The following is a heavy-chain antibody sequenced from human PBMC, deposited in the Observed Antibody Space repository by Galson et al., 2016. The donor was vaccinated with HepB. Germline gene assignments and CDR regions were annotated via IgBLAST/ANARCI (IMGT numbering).Heavy chain of an antibody. J-gene: IGHJ4*02. Sequence: SLRLSCAASGFTFNNYAMHWARQAPGKGLEWVSGISGTSVTTNYADSVQGRFTISRDNSKDTLCLQMNSLRAEDTAIYYCAKHPAKGTVDYFHYWGPGTPVTVSS. V-gene: IGHV3-23*01. CDR3: AKHPAKGTVDYFHY. CDR2: ISGTSVTT. D-gene: IGHD1-26*01. CDR1: GFTFNNYA.